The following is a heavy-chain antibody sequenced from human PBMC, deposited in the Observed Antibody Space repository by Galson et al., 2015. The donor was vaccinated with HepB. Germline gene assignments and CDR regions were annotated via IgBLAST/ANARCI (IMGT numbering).Heavy chain of an antibody. J-gene: IGHJ4*02. CDR3: ARDGPIQPWLRSSFPFDY. Sequence: SVKVSCKASGYTFTSYGISWVRQAPGQGLEWMGWISAYNGNTNYAQKLQGRVTMTTDTSTSTAYMELRSLRSDDTAVYYCARDGPIQPWLRSSFPFDYWGQGTLVTVSS. V-gene: IGHV1-18*04. CDR2: ISAYNGNT. D-gene: IGHD5-18*01. CDR1: GYTFTSYG.